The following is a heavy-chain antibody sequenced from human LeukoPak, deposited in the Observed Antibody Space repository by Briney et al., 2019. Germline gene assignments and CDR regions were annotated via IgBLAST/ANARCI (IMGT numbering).Heavy chain of an antibody. J-gene: IGHJ4*02. CDR3: ASLLSGYDWDFDC. V-gene: IGHV3-48*03. CDR2: ITYSGSTV. CDR1: GFTFVRYE. D-gene: IGHD5-12*01. Sequence: GGSLRLSCAATGFTFVRYEMNWVRQAPGKGLEWLSFITYSGSTVYYADSVKGRFTISRDNAKNSLYLQMNSLRAEDTALYYCASLLSGYDWDFDCWGQGTLVTVSS.